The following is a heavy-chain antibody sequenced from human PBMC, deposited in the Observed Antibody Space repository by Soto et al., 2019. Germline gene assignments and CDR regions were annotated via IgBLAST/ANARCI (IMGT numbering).Heavy chain of an antibody. Sequence: QVQLVESGGGVVQPGRSLRLSCAASGFTFSSYGMHWVRQAPGKGLEWVAVIWYDGSNKYYADSVKGRFTISRDNSKNKLYLQMNSVRAEDKGVYYCARGQLNFDYWGQGTLVTVSS. V-gene: IGHV3-33*01. J-gene: IGHJ4*02. CDR1: GFTFSSYG. CDR3: ARGQLNFDY. CDR2: IWYDGSNK. D-gene: IGHD6-6*01.